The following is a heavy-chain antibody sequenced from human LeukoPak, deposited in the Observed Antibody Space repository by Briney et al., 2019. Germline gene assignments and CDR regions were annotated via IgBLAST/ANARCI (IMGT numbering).Heavy chain of an antibody. J-gene: IGHJ4*02. CDR1: GDFFTTSHW. D-gene: IGHD3-22*01. CDR2: ISEGGMT. Sequence: PSETLSLTCAVSGDFFTTSHWWSWVRQPPGKGLEWIGEISEGGMTNYNPSLQSRVTMSLDKSKSQFSLKLTSVTAADTATYFCARVIPHGWRQNDFWGQGTLVTVSS. V-gene: IGHV4-4*02. CDR3: ARVIPHGWRQNDF.